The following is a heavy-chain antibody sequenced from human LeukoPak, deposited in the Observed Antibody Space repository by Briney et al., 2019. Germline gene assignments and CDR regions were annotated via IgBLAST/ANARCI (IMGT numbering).Heavy chain of an antibody. J-gene: IGHJ4*02. CDR1: GFTFSSYS. V-gene: IGHV3-48*04. Sequence: GGSLRLSCAASGFTFSSYSMNWVRQAPGKGLQWVSYISSSRNTIYYADSVKGRFTISRDNAKNSLYLQMNSLRAEDTAVYYCARESLRGYSYGYFDYWGQGTLVTVSS. D-gene: IGHD5-18*01. CDR2: ISSSRNTI. CDR3: ARESLRGYSYGYFDY.